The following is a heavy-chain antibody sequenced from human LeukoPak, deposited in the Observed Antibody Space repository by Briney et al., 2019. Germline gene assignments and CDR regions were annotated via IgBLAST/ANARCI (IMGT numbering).Heavy chain of an antibody. Sequence: SETLSLTCSVSGGSISSSSHYWGWIRQPPGKGLEWIGCIYYSKNTYYNPSLKSRVTISADTSKNQFSLTLGSVSATDTAVYYCVSPRGFSYGYFDYWGQGTLVTVSS. CDR3: VSPRGFSYGYFDY. CDR1: GGSISSSSHY. V-gene: IGHV4-39*01. D-gene: IGHD5-18*01. CDR2: IYYSKNT. J-gene: IGHJ4*02.